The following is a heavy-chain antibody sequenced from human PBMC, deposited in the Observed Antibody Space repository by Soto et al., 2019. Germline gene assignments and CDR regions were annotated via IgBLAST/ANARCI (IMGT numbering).Heavy chain of an antibody. J-gene: IGHJ4*02. D-gene: IGHD3-16*01. Sequence: QVQLQESGPGLVKPSQTLSLTCTVSGGSISSGGYYWSWIRQHPGKGLEWIGYIYDSGSTYYNPSLTSRVTISVDTSKNQFSLKLSSVTAADTAVYYCARASPGGDNFDYWGQGTLVTVSS. CDR1: GGSISSGGYY. CDR3: ARASPGGDNFDY. CDR2: IYDSGST. V-gene: IGHV4-31*03.